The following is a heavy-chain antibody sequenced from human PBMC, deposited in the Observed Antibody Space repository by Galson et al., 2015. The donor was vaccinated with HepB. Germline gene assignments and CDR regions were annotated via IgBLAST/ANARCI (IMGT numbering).Heavy chain of an antibody. CDR1: GYSFINYG. CDR3: ARARYNNSPPEY. D-gene: IGHD1-14*01. J-gene: IGHJ4*02. V-gene: IGHV1-18*04. CDR2: ISGYNDNT. Sequence: SVKVSCKASGYSFINYGITWVRQAPGQGLERMGWISGYNDNTNYAQRFQGRITMTADTSTSISYMELRSLRPDDTAIYYCARARYNNSPPEYWGQGTLVTVSS.